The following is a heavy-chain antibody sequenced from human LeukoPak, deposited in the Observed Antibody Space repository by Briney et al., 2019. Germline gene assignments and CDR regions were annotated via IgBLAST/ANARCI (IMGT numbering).Heavy chain of an antibody. CDR3: AKQRGSSWSDH. Sequence: GESLKISCKGSGYIFSTYWISWVRQLPGKGLEWMGTIDPSDSYTKYSPSFRGHVTISADKPISTAYLQWSSLKASDTAMYYCAKQRGSSWSDHWGQGTLVTVSS. D-gene: IGHD6-13*01. CDR2: IDPSDSYT. V-gene: IGHV5-10-1*01. J-gene: IGHJ5*02. CDR1: GYIFSTYW.